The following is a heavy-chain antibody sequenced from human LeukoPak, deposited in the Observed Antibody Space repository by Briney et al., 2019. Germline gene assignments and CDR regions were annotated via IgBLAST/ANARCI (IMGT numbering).Heavy chain of an antibody. Sequence: GESLKISCKGSGYSFTSYWIGWVRQMPGKGLEWMGIVYPGDSDTRYSPFFQGQVTISADKSISTAYLQWSSLKASDTAMYYCARLVFRSLYAFDIWGQGTMVTVSS. CDR2: VYPGDSDT. CDR3: ARLVFRSLYAFDI. V-gene: IGHV5-51*01. J-gene: IGHJ3*02. CDR1: GYSFTSYW. D-gene: IGHD3-16*02.